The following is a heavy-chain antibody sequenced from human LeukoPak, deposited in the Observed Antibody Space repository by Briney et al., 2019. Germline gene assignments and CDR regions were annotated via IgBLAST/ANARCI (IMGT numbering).Heavy chain of an antibody. J-gene: IGHJ4*02. CDR2: ISGSAGST. CDR1: GFTFSSYA. CDR3: AKDRSLDGGNSNGYFDS. Sequence: GSLRLSRAASGFTFSSYAMNWVRQAPGKGLEWVSIISGSAGSTYYADSVKGRFTISRDNSKNTLFLQMNSLRAEDTAVYYCAKDRSLDGGNSNGYFDSWGQGTLVTVSS. V-gene: IGHV3-23*01. D-gene: IGHD4-23*01.